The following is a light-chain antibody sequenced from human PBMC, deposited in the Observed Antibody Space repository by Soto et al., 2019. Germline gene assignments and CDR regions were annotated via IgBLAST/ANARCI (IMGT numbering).Light chain of an antibody. V-gene: IGLV2-23*02. J-gene: IGLJ1*01. Sequence: QSALTQPASASGSPGQSITISCTGTSSDVGSYNFVSWYQQHPGKAPKLMIYDVTTRPSGVSDRFSAYRSGNTASLTISGLQAEDEADYYCGSYASSSPYVFGSGTKLTVL. CDR2: DVT. CDR1: SSDVGSYNF. CDR3: GSYASSSPYV.